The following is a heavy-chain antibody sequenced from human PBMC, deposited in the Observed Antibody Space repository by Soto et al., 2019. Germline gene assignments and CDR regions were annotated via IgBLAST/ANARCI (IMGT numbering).Heavy chain of an antibody. CDR3: AKGYGPLRFLGLSFDY. Sequence: EMQLVESGGGLVQPGRSLRLSCAASGFIFDDYAMHWVRQAPGKGLEWVSGISWNSGSIVYADSVKGRFTISRDNAKNSLYMQMNSLRAEDTALYYCAKGYGPLRFLGLSFDYWGQGTLVTVSS. J-gene: IGHJ4*02. V-gene: IGHV3-9*01. CDR1: GFIFDDYA. CDR2: ISWNSGSI. D-gene: IGHD3-3*01.